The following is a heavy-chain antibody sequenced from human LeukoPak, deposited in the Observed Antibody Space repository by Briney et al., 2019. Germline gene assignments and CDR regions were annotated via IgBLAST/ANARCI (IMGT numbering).Heavy chain of an antibody. V-gene: IGHV1-69*05. J-gene: IGHJ4*02. D-gene: IGHD2-15*01. CDR3: ASTRCSGGRCYSSPSLDY. Sequence: SVKVSCKASGGTFSSYAISWVRQAPGQGLEWMGGIIPIFGTANYAQKFQGRVTITTDESTSTAYMELSSLRSEDTAVYYCASTRCSGGRCYSSPSLDYWGQGTLVTVSS. CDR2: IIPIFGTA. CDR1: GGTFSSYA.